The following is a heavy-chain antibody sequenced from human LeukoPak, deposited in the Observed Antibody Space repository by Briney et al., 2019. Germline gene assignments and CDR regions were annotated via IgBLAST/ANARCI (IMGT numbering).Heavy chain of an antibody. Sequence: SETLSITCAVYGGSFSGYFWSWIRQPPGKGLEWIGEINQSGSTNYNPSLKSRVTISLDTPKNQFSLKMTSVTAADTAVYFCASSFDTSGYYSDWGQGTLVTVSS. J-gene: IGHJ4*02. CDR3: ASSFDTSGYYSD. V-gene: IGHV4-34*01. D-gene: IGHD3-22*01. CDR2: INQSGST. CDR1: GGSFSGYF.